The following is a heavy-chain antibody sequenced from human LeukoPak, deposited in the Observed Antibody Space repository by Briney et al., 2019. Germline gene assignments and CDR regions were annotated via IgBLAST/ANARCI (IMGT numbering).Heavy chain of an antibody. CDR1: GYSFSSFW. J-gene: IGHJ4*02. V-gene: IGHV5-51*01. D-gene: IGHD4-17*01. CDR2: IYPSDSET. Sequence: GESLKISCKGSGYSFSSFWIGWVRQMPGKGLEWVGIIYPSDSETRYSPSFQGQVTISADKSITTAYLQWSSLKASDTAMYYCARFRGPTVTVRYYFDYWGQGTLVTVSS. CDR3: ARFRGPTVTVRYYFDY.